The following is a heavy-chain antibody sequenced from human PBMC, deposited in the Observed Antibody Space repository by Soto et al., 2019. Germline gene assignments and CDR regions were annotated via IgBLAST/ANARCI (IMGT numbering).Heavy chain of an antibody. CDR3: ARDPNRGYGMDV. J-gene: IGHJ6*02. CDR2: IIPIFGTA. D-gene: IGHD5-12*01. V-gene: IGHV1-69*13. CDR1: GGTFSSYA. Sequence: SVKVSCKASGGTFSSYAISWVRQAPGQGLEWMGGIIPIFGTANYAQKFQGRVTITADESTSTAYMELSSLRSEDTAVYYCARDPNRGYGMDVRGQGTTVTVSS.